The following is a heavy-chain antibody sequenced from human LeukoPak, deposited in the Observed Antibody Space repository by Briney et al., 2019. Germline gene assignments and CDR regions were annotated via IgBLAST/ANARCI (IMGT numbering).Heavy chain of an antibody. Sequence: GESLKISCKGSGYSFTNYWIGWVRQMPGKGLEWMGIIYPDDSDTRYSPSFQGQVTISADKSNSIAYLQWSSLKASDTAMYYCARTSSDIVGEPAAPFDSWGQGILVTVSS. CDR3: ARTSSDIVGEPAAPFDS. CDR2: IYPDDSDT. J-gene: IGHJ4*02. D-gene: IGHD2-2*01. V-gene: IGHV5-51*01. CDR1: GYSFTNYW.